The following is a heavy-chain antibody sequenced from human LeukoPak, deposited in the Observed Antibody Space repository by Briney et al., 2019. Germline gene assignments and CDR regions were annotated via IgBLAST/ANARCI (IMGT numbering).Heavy chain of an antibody. CDR1: GGSFSGYY. CDR2: INHSGST. CDR3: ARGGKVLHGYGDRKNYYFDY. Sequence: PSETLSLTCAVYGGSFSGYYWSWIRQPPGKGLEWIGEINHSGSTNYNPSLKSRVTISVDTSKNQFSLKLSSVTAADTAVYYCARGGKVLHGYGDRKNYYFDYWGQGTLVTVSS. J-gene: IGHJ4*02. D-gene: IGHD4-17*01. V-gene: IGHV4-34*01.